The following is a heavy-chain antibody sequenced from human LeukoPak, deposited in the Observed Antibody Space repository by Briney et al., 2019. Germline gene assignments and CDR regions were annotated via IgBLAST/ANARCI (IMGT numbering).Heavy chain of an antibody. J-gene: IGHJ5*02. CDR3: ARGTIFGVVITLNWFDP. V-gene: IGHV4-34*01. CDR2: INHSGST. CDR1: GGSFSGYY. Sequence: SETLSLTCAVYGGSFSGYYWSWIRQPQGKGLEWIGEINHSGSTNYNPSLKSRVTISVDTSKNQFSLKLSSVTAADTAVYYCARGTIFGVVITLNWFDPWGQGTLVTVSS. D-gene: IGHD3-3*01.